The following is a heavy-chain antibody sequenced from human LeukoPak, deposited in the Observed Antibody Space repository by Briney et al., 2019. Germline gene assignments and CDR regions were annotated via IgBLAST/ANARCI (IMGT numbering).Heavy chain of an antibody. CDR3: AGYRASEFDI. J-gene: IGHJ3*02. Sequence: SETLSLTCTVSGGSISSYYWSWIRQPPGKGLEWIGYIYYSGSTNYNPSLKSRVTISVDTSKNQFSLKLSSVTAADTAVYYCAGYRASEFDIWGQGTMVTVSS. CDR1: GGSISSYY. V-gene: IGHV4-59*01. CDR2: IYYSGST. D-gene: IGHD2-2*01.